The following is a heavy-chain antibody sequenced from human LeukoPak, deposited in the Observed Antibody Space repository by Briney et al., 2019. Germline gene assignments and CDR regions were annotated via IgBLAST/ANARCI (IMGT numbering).Heavy chain of an antibody. CDR2: IYYSGSS. Sequence: SETLSLTCTVSGGSISSYCWSWVRQPPGTGLERIGYIYYSGSSNYNPSLKSRVTISVDTSKNQFSLKLSSVTAADTAVYYCARYEGIGSSCSLLAFDYWGQGTLVTVSP. J-gene: IGHJ4*02. D-gene: IGHD3-22*01. V-gene: IGHV4-59*08. CDR3: ARYEGIGSSCSLLAFDY. CDR1: GGSISSYC.